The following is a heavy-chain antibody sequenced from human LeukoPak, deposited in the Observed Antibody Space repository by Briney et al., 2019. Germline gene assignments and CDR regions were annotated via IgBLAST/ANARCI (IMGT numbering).Heavy chain of an antibody. V-gene: IGHV6-1*01. Sequence: SQTLSLTCAISGDSVSSNSAAWNWIRQSPSRGLEWLGRTYYRSKWYNDYAVSVKSRITINPDTSKNQFSLQLNSVTPEDTAVYYCARERDRNYDILTGYYNYFDYWGQGTLVTVSS. CDR3: ARERDRNYDILTGYYNYFDY. CDR2: TYYRSKWYN. CDR1: GDSVSSNSAA. D-gene: IGHD3-9*01. J-gene: IGHJ4*02.